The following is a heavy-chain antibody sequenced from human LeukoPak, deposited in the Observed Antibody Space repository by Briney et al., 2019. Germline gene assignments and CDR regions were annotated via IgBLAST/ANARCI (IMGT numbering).Heavy chain of an antibody. CDR3: AGIATGFNWFDP. CDR2: INHSGST. D-gene: IGHD6-13*01. J-gene: IGHJ5*02. CDR1: GGSFSGYY. Sequence: SETLSLTCAVYGGSFSGYYWSWIRQPPGKRLEWIGEINHSGSTNYNPSLKSRVSISVDTSKNQFSLKLSSVTAADTAVYYCAGIATGFNWFDPWGQGTLVTVSS. V-gene: IGHV4-34*01.